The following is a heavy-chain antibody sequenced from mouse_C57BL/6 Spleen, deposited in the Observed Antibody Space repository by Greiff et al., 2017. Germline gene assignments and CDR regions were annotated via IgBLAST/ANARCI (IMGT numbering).Heavy chain of an antibody. V-gene: IGHV1-64*01. CDR1: GYTFTSYW. CDR2: IHPNSGST. J-gene: IGHJ3*01. Sequence: VKLQQPGAELVKPGASVKLSCKASGYTFTSYWMHWVKQRPGQGLEWIGMIHPNSGSTNYNEKFKSKATLTVDKSSSTAYMQLSSLTSEDSAVYYCAISSGYDWFAYWGQGTLVTVSA. D-gene: IGHD3-2*02. CDR3: AISSGYDWFAY.